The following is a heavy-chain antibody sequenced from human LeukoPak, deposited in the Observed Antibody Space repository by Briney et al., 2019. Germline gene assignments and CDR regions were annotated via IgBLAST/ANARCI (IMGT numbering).Heavy chain of an antibody. CDR2: IKSKTDGGTT. D-gene: IGHD3-9*01. V-gene: IGHV3-15*07. CDR3: TTDWGATYYDILTGYYIDY. J-gene: IGHJ4*02. Sequence: GGSLRLSCAASGNYWMHWVRQAPGKGLEWVGRIKSKTDGGTTDYAAPVKGRFTISRDDSKNTLYLQMNSLKTEDTAVYYCTTDWGATYYDILTGYYIDYWGQGTLVTVSS. CDR1: GNYW.